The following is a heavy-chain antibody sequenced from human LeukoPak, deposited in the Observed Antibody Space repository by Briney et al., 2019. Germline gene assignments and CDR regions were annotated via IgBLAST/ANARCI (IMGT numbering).Heavy chain of an antibody. D-gene: IGHD3-16*01. Sequence: ASLKVSCKASGYTFTDHGISWVRQAPGQGLEWMGWISTFNGDTNYAQKFQGRVTITSETSTNTAHMELRSLGSDDTAIYYCARDLAFLPVPAANGWLDPWGQGTLVTVSS. V-gene: IGHV1-18*01. CDR1: GYTFTDHG. CDR3: ARDLAFLPVPAANGWLDP. CDR2: ISTFNGDT. J-gene: IGHJ5*02.